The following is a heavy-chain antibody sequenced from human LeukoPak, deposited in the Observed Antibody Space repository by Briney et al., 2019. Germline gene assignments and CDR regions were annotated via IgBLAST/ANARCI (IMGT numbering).Heavy chain of an antibody. Sequence: ASVKVSCKASGYTYTSYDINWVRQATGQGLEWMGWMNPNSSNTGYAQKFQGRVTMTRNTSISTAYMELSSLRSEDTAVYYCARGLVWRGYYYYYFDYWGQGTLVTVSS. J-gene: IGHJ4*02. CDR1: GYTYTSYD. CDR2: MNPNSSNT. V-gene: IGHV1-8*01. CDR3: ARGLVWRGYYYYYFDY. D-gene: IGHD3-22*01.